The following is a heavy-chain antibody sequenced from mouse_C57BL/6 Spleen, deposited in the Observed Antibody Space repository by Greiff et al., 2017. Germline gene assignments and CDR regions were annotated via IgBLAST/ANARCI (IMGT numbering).Heavy chain of an antibody. Sequence: QVQLQQPGAELVKPGASVKLSCKASGYTFTSYWMHWVKQRPGQGLEWIGMIHPNSGSTNYNEKFKSKATLTVDKSSSTAYMQRSSLTSEDSAVYYCASPLGSSYWYFDVWGTGTTVTVSS. CDR3: ASPLGSSYWYFDV. CDR2: IHPNSGST. V-gene: IGHV1-64*01. J-gene: IGHJ1*03. CDR1: GYTFTSYW. D-gene: IGHD1-1*01.